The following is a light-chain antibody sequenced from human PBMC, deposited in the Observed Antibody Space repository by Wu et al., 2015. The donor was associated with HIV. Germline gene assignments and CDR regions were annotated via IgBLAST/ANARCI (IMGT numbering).Light chain of an antibody. V-gene: IGKV1-8*01. CDR1: QGISSY. Sequence: AIRMTQSPSSLSASTGDRVTITCRASQGISSYLAWYQQKPGKAPKFLIYAASILQSGVPSRFSGSGSGTDFTLTISCLQSEDFATYYCQQYYTYPLTFGGGPRWRSN. J-gene: IGKJ4*01. CDR2: AAS. CDR3: QQYYTYPLT.